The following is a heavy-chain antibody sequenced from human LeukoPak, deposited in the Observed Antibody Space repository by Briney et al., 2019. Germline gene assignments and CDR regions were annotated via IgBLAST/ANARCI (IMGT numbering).Heavy chain of an antibody. Sequence: SETLSLTCTVSGGSISSSSYYWGWVRQPPGKGLEWIGSIHYSGSTNYNPSLKSRVTISVDTSKNQFSLKLSSVTAADTAVYYCARGTRDTASIDYWGQGTLVTVSS. CDR3: ARGTRDTASIDY. V-gene: IGHV4-39*07. D-gene: IGHD5-18*01. CDR1: GGSISSSSYY. J-gene: IGHJ4*02. CDR2: IHYSGST.